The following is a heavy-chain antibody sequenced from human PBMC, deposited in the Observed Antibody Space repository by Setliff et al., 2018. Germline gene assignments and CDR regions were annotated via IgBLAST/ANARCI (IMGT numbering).Heavy chain of an antibody. CDR3: ARTCSGSGCYAGLES. Sequence: GGSLRLSCAASGFTFRSYWMAWVRQAPGKGLEWVANINQDGSQKYYADSVKGRFTISRDNSKNTLYLQMNSLRPEDTAVYYCARTCSGSGCYAGLESWGQGTPVTVSS. J-gene: IGHJ4*02. CDR1: GFTFRSYW. V-gene: IGHV3-7*01. D-gene: IGHD2-15*01. CDR2: INQDGSQK.